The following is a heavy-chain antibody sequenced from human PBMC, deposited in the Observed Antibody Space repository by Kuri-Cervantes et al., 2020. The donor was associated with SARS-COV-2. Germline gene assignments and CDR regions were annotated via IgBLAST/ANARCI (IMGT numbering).Heavy chain of an antibody. Sequence: SGPTLVKPTATLTLTCTVSGFSLSNASMGVSWIRQPPGKALEWLAHIFSNDEESYSTSLKSRLTISKDTSKNQVVLTMTNMDPVDTATYYCAHRRPYSSSWTNLSWFEPWGQGTLVTVSS. J-gene: IGHJ5*02. CDR2: IFSNDEE. CDR1: GFSLSNASMG. V-gene: IGHV2-26*01. D-gene: IGHD6-13*01. CDR3: AHRRPYSSSWTNLSWFEP.